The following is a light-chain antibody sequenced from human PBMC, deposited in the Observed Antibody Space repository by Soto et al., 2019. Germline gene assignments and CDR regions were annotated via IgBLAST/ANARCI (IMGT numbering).Light chain of an antibody. CDR3: LQDYNYPGT. Sequence: AIQLTQSPSSLSASLGDRVTINCRASQDIRKNLGWYQQKAGKAPKLLIYGASNLHSGVPSRFSGSGSGTDFTLTISGLQPEDFATYYCLQDYNYPGTFXRGTKV. J-gene: IGKJ1*01. CDR2: GAS. V-gene: IGKV1-6*01. CDR1: QDIRKN.